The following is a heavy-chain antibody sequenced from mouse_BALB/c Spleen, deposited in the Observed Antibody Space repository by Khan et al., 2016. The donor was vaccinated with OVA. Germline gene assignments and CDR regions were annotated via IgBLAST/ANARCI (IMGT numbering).Heavy chain of an antibody. CDR2: ISSGGSFT. Sequence: EVELVESRGGLVKPGGSLKLSCAASGFTFSNYGMSWVRQTPEKRLEWVATISSGGSFTYYPDSVKGRFTISRDNANNTHYLQMSSLRSEDTAMYYCTRTPGYYGSNYFDYWGQGSTLTVSS. D-gene: IGHD1-1*01. V-gene: IGHV5-9-3*01. CDR1: GFTFSNYG. J-gene: IGHJ2*01. CDR3: TRTPGYYGSNYFDY.